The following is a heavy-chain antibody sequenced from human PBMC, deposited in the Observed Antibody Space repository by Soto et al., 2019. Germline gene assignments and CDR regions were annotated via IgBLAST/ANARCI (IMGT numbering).Heavy chain of an antibody. Sequence: GGFLRLSCAASGFTFSSYAMSWVRQAPGKGLEWVSAISGSGGSTYYADSVKGRFTISRDNSKNTLYLQMNSLRAEDTAVYYCAKSLMGFWSGYYPPGYYYGMDVWGQGTTVTVSS. V-gene: IGHV3-23*01. J-gene: IGHJ6*02. D-gene: IGHD3-3*01. CDR2: ISGSGGST. CDR1: GFTFSSYA. CDR3: AKSLMGFWSGYYPPGYYYGMDV.